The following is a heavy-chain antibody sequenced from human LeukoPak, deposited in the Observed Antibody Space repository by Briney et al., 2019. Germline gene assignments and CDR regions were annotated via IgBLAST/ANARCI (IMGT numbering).Heavy chain of an antibody. D-gene: IGHD4-17*01. J-gene: IGHJ4*02. CDR1: GGTFSSYA. CDR2: IIPIFGTA. V-gene: IGHV1-69*05. CDR3: ARGRQNGDYIDY. Sequence: SVKVSCKASGGTFSSYAISWVRQAPGQGLEWMGGIIPIFGTANYAQKFQGRVTITRGTSASTAYMELSSLRSEDTAVYYCARGRQNGDYIDYWGQGTLVTVSS.